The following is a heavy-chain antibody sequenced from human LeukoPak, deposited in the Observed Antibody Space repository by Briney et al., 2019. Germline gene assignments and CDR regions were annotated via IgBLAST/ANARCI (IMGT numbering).Heavy chain of an antibody. J-gene: IGHJ3*02. CDR3: ARGREDIVVVPASAFDI. CDR1: GVSISSASYY. D-gene: IGHD2-2*01. Sequence: SETLSLTCTVSGVSISSASYYWSWIRQPAGKGLEWIGRIYTSGSTNYNPSLKSRVTMSVDTSKNQFSLKLSSVTAADTAVYYCARGREDIVVVPASAFDIWGQGTMVTVSS. V-gene: IGHV4-61*02. CDR2: IYTSGST.